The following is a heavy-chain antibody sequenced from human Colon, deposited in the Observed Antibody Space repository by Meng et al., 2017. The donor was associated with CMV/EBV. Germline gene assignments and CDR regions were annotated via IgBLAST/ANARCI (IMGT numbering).Heavy chain of an antibody. Sequence: QVQLVQSGAEVKKPGASAKVSCKAAGYTFTGYYMHWVRQAPGQGLEWMGWVDPNSGGTNYAQKFQGRVTMTRDTSINTAYMELSRLRSDDTAVYYCARKMGVYYFDYWGQGTLVTVYS. CDR2: VDPNSGGT. V-gene: IGHV1-2*02. CDR3: ARKMGVYYFDY. J-gene: IGHJ4*02. D-gene: IGHD2-8*02. CDR1: GYTFTGYY.